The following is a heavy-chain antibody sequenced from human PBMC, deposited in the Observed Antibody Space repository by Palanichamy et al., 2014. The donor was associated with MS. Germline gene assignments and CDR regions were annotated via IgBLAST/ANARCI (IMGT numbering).Heavy chain of an antibody. Sequence: EVQLVQSGAEVKKPGESLKISCQGSGYSFTSYWIGWVRQMPGKGLEWMGVIYPGDSDTRYSPSFQGQVTISADKSITTAYLQWSSLKASDTAIYYCARMLWGSSGWNPFDIWGQGTMVTVSS. V-gene: IGHV5-51*01. CDR2: IYPGDSDT. J-gene: IGHJ3*02. CDR3: ARMLWGSSGWNPFDI. D-gene: IGHD6-19*01. CDR1: GYSFTSYW.